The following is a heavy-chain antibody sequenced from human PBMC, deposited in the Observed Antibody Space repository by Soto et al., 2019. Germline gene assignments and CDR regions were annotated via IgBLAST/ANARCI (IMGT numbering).Heavy chain of an antibody. D-gene: IGHD5-18*01. V-gene: IGHV3-15*07. CDR1: GFTFSRFW. CDR2: IKSKTDGGTT. Sequence: GGSLRLSCTASGFTFSRFWMNWVRQSPGKGLEWVGRIKSKTDGGTTDYAATVKGRFTILRDDSKNTLYLQFNRLKIEDTAVYFCATSRTYIYGSGFNLWGQGTLVTVSS. CDR3: ATSRTYIYGSGFNL. J-gene: IGHJ5*02.